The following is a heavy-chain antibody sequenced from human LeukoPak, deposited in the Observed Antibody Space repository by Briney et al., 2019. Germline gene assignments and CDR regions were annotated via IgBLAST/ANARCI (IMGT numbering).Heavy chain of an antibody. CDR1: GYTFIHYY. CDR3: ARAASRITIFGVVTLRPNWFDP. J-gene: IGHJ5*02. D-gene: IGHD3-3*01. CDR2: VDPSGDIA. Sequence: ASVKVSCKASGYTFIHYYMHWVRQASGEGFEWMGIVDPSGDIATYAQKFQGRVTMTRNTSISTAYMELSSLRSEDTAVYYCARAASRITIFGVVTLRPNWFDPWGQGTLVTVSS. V-gene: IGHV1-46*01.